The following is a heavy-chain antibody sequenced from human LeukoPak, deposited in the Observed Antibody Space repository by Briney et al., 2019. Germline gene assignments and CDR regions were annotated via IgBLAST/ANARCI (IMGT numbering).Heavy chain of an antibody. V-gene: IGHV3-23*01. CDR2: ISGSGGST. CDR3: ASEAPEGSGYGGAFDI. J-gene: IGHJ3*02. D-gene: IGHD3-22*01. CDR1: GFTFSSYA. Sequence: GGSLRLSCAASGFTFSSYAMSWVRQAPGKGLEWVSRISGSGGSTDYADSVKGRFTISRDNSKNTLYLQMKSLRAEDTAVYYCASEAPEGSGYGGAFDIWGQGTMVTVSS.